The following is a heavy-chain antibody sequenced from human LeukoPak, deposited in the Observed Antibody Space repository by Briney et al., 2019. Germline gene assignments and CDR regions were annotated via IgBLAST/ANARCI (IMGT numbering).Heavy chain of an antibody. Sequence: ASVKVSCKASGYTFTSYDINWVRQATGQGLEGMGWMNPNSGNTGYAQKFQGRVTMTRNTSISTAYMELSSLRSEDTAVYYCARGSSSWYYYYGMDVWGQGTTVTVSS. D-gene: IGHD6-13*01. J-gene: IGHJ6*02. CDR3: ARGSSSWYYYYGMDV. CDR1: GYTFTSYD. V-gene: IGHV1-8*01. CDR2: MNPNSGNT.